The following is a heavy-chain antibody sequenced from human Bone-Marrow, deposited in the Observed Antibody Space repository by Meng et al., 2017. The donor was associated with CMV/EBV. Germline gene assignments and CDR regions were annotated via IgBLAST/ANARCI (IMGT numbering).Heavy chain of an antibody. CDR2: IWYDGSNE. J-gene: IGHJ4*02. V-gene: IGHV3-33*03. CDR3: AKDLAEWELRRGSIDY. CDR1: GLTFSRYG. D-gene: IGHD1-26*01. Sequence: GESLKISCAASGLTFSRYGMHWVRQAPGKGLEWVAVIWYDGSNEHYADSVKGRFTISRDNSKSTLYLQMNSLRVEDTGVYYCAKDLAEWELRRGSIDYWGPGTLVTVSS.